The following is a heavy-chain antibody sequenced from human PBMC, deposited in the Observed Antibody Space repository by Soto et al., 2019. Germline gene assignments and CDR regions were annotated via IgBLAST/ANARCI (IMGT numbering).Heavy chain of an antibody. D-gene: IGHD5-12*01. CDR3: ARWLQDYYYYGMDV. CDR1: GFTFSSYA. CDR2: ISYDGSNK. V-gene: IGHV3-30-3*01. Sequence: QVQLVESGGGVVQPGRSLRLSCAASGFTFSSYAMHWVRQAPGKGLEWVAVISYDGSNKYYADSVKGRFTISRDNSKNTLYLQMNSLRAEDTAVYYCARWLQDYYYYGMDVWGQGTTVTVSS. J-gene: IGHJ6*02.